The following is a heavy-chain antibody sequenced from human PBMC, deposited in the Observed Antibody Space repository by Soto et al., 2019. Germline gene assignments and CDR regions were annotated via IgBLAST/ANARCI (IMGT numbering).Heavy chain of an antibody. J-gene: IGHJ4*02. Sequence: EVQLSESGGGLVQPGGSLRLSCATSGFTFSNYAMTWVRQAPGKGLEWVSSISASGGSTYYADSVKGRFTISRDNSKNTLYLQMNCLRAEDTAVYYCTKRRTGYLFDYWGQGTLVTVSS. CDR1: GFTFSNYA. CDR2: ISASGGST. D-gene: IGHD5-12*01. CDR3: TKRRTGYLFDY. V-gene: IGHV3-23*01.